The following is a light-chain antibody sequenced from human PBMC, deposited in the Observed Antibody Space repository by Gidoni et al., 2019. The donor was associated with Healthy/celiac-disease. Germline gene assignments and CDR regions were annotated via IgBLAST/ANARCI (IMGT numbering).Light chain of an antibody. V-gene: IGKV3-15*01. Sequence: DIVITQSPATLSVSPGERATLSCRASQSVSSNLAWYQQKPGQAPMLLIYRASTSATGIPARVSGSGSGIEFTLTISSLQYEDFEVYYCQKYNNWWTFGQGTKVEIK. CDR2: RAS. CDR3: QKYNNWWT. CDR1: QSVSSN. J-gene: IGKJ1*01.